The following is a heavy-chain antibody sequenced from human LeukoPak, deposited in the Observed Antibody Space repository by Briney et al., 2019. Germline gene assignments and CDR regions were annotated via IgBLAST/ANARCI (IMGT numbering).Heavy chain of an antibody. CDR1: GFIFSNHG. J-gene: IGHJ4*02. D-gene: IGHD6-13*01. CDR3: ASSLAYIAATDY. V-gene: IGHV3-23*01. Sequence: GGSLRLSCAASGFIFSNHGMNWVRQAPGKGLEWLSGVSPPGGGTYYADSVKGRFTISRDNSKNTLYLQMNSLRAEDTAVYYCASSLAYIAATDYWGQGTLVTVSS. CDR2: VSPPGGGT.